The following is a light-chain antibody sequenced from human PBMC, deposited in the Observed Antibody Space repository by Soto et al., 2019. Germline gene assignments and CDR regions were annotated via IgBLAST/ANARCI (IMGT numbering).Light chain of an antibody. CDR2: KAS. V-gene: IGKV1-5*03. Sequence: DIQMTQSPSTLSASVGDRVTITCRASQSISSWLAWYQQKPGKAPKLLIYKASSLESGGPSRFSGSGSGTEFTLTISSLQPDDFATYYCQQYNSYPWTFGQGIKVEIK. J-gene: IGKJ1*01. CDR3: QQYNSYPWT. CDR1: QSISSW.